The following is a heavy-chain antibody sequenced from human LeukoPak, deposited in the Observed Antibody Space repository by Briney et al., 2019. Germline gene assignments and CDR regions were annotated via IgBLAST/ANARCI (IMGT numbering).Heavy chain of an antibody. D-gene: IGHD6-13*01. J-gene: IGHJ4*02. CDR2: IYYSGST. V-gene: IGHV4-59*01. CDR1: GGSISSYY. Sequence: PSETLSLTCTVSGGSISSYYWSWIRQPPGKGLEWIGYIYYSGSTNYNPSLKSRVTISVDTSKNQFSLKLSSVTAADTAVYYCARNRQLVPDYWGQGTLVTVSS. CDR3: ARNRQLVPDY.